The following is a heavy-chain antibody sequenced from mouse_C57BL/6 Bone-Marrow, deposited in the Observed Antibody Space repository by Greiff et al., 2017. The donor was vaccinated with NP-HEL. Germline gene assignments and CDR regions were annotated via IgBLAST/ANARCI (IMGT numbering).Heavy chain of an antibody. CDR1: GYTFTSYW. Sequence: QVQLQQSGAELAKPGASVKLSCKASGYTFTSYWMHWVKQRPGQGLEWIGYINPSSGYTKYNQKFKDKATLTADKSSSTAYMQLSSLTYEDSAVFYSAKRDYSNYDARDYWGQGTSVTVSS. CDR2: INPSSGYT. J-gene: IGHJ4*01. CDR3: AKRDYSNYDARDY. D-gene: IGHD2-5*01. V-gene: IGHV1-7*01.